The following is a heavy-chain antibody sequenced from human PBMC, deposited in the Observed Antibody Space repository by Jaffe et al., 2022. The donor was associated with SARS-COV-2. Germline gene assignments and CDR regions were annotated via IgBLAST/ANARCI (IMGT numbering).Heavy chain of an antibody. J-gene: IGHJ4*02. CDR3: ADPPNTVQ. D-gene: IGHD4-4*01. V-gene: IGHV3-23*01. CDR2: IGGIGNGHL. CDR1: GFSFGSYS. Sequence: EPQLLESGGGLVQPGGSLTLSCAASGFSFGSYSMSWVRQAPGKGLDWVSTIGGIGNGHLIQYADSVKGRFTISRDNSKNMLYLHMNRLRVEDTAVYYCADPPNTVQWGQGTLVTVS.